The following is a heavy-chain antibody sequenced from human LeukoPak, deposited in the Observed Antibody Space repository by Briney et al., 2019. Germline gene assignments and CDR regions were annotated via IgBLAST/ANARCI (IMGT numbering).Heavy chain of an antibody. CDR2: IYYSGSP. Sequence: SDTLSLTCTLFGASISSYYWSWTRHPPGKGLEWIGYIYYSGSPNYNPSIKSRVTMSVDTSKNQFSLKLRSVTAADRAVYDCARGSYDFWSYYYYMDVWGKGTTVTVSS. CDR1: GASISSYY. V-gene: IGHV4-59*07. D-gene: IGHD3-3*01. CDR3: ARGSYDFWSYYYYMDV. J-gene: IGHJ6*03.